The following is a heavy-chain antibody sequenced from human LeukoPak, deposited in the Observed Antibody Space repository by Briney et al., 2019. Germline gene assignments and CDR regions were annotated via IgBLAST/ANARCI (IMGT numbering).Heavy chain of an antibody. CDR3: ARRPYYDSSGALGNAGL. CDR2: ISSSGSTI. V-gene: IGHV3-48*03. Sequence: GGSLRLSCAASGFTFSSYEMNWVRQAPGKGLEWVSYISSSGSTIYYADSVKGRFTISRGNAKNSLYLQMNSLRAEDTAVYYCARRPYYDSSGALGNAGLWGQGTLVTVSS. J-gene: IGHJ4*02. CDR1: GFTFSSYE. D-gene: IGHD3-22*01.